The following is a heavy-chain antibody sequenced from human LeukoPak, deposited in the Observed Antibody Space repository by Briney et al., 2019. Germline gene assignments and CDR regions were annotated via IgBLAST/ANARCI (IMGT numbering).Heavy chain of an antibody. Sequence: GGSLRLSCAASGFTFNNYWMTWVRQAPGKGLGWVAHIHESGSYQNYVDSVRGRFTVSRDNTKRVLYLQMDSLRAEDTAVYYCARDIPGGASFLDQWGQGTLVTVSS. CDR1: GFTFNNYW. CDR3: ARDIPGGASFLDQ. J-gene: IGHJ5*02. CDR2: IHESGSYQ. D-gene: IGHD5-18*01. V-gene: IGHV3-7*01.